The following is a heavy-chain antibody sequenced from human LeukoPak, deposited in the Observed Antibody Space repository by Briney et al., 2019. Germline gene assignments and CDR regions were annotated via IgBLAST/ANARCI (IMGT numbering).Heavy chain of an antibody. J-gene: IGHJ4*02. V-gene: IGHV1-69*06. Sequence: SVKVSCKASGGTFSSYATSWVRQAPGQGLEWMGGIIPIFGTANYAQKFQGRVTITADKSTSTAYMELSSLRSEDTAVYYCARPHSYYGSGMGYFDYWGQGTLVTVSS. CDR2: IIPIFGTA. D-gene: IGHD3-10*01. CDR1: GGTFSSYA. CDR3: ARPHSYYGSGMGYFDY.